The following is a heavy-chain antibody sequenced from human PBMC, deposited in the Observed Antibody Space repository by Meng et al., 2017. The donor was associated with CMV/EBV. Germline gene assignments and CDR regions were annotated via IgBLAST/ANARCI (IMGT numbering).Heavy chain of an antibody. CDR1: GYSFTSYW. J-gene: IGHJ6*02. D-gene: IGHD2-2*01. CDR3: ARQSGEGVVVPAAIRYYYGMDV. V-gene: IGHV5-51*01. Sequence: GESLKISCKGSGYSFTSYWIGWVRQMPGTGLEWMGIIYPGDSDTRYSPSFQGQVTISADKSISTAYLQWSSLKASDTAMYYCARQSGEGVVVPAAIRYYYGMDVWGQGTTVTVSS. CDR2: IYPGDSDT.